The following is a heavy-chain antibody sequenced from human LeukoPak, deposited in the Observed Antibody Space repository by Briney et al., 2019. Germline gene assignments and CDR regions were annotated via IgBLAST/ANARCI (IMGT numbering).Heavy chain of an antibody. CDR3: APGGYSGYDHSY. Sequence: GGSLRLSCAASGFTFSSYEMNWVRQAPGKGLGLEWVGRIKSKSDGGAIEYAAPVKGRFTISRDDSKNTLFLQMNSLKTDDTAVYYCAPGGYSGYDHSYWGQGTLVTVSS. D-gene: IGHD5-12*01. CDR2: IKSKSDGGAI. CDR1: GFTFSSYE. J-gene: IGHJ4*02. V-gene: IGHV3-15*01.